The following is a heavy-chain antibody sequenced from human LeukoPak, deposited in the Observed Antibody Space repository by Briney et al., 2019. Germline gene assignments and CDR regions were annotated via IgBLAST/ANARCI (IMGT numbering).Heavy chain of an antibody. D-gene: IGHD3-10*01. Sequence: ASVKVSCKASGYTFTSYAMHWVRQAPGQRLEWMGWINAGNGNTKYSQKFQGRVTITADESTSTAYMELSSLRSEDTAVYYCARDSRITTSYNWFDPWGQGTLVTVSS. CDR2: INAGNGNT. J-gene: IGHJ5*02. CDR1: GYTFTSYA. V-gene: IGHV1-3*01. CDR3: ARDSRITTSYNWFDP.